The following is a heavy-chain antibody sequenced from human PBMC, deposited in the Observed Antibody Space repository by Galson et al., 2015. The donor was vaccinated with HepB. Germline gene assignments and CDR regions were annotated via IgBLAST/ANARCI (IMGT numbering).Heavy chain of an antibody. D-gene: IGHD4-17*01. CDR2: ISFDGSKK. CDR1: GFIFSSYA. CDR3: AITDYV. Sequence: SLRLSCAASGFIFSSYAMHWVRQAPGKGLEWVTVISFDGSKKYQADSVKGRFTISRDNFKNILYLQMNSLRAEDTAVYYCAITDYVWGQGTLVTVSS. J-gene: IGHJ4*02. V-gene: IGHV3-30*04.